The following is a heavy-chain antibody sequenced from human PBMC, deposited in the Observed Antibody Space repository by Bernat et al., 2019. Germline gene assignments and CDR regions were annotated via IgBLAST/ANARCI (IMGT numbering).Heavy chain of an antibody. CDR3: ARNVRHRYYYYGMDV. V-gene: IGHV4-59*08. J-gene: IGHJ6*02. CDR2: IYYSGST. D-gene: IGHD2-8*01. Sequence: QVQLQESGPGLVKPSETLSLTCTVSGGSISSYYWSWIRQPPGKGLEWIGYIYYSGSTNYNPSLKSRVTISVDTSKNQFSLKLSSVTAADTAVYYCARNVRHRYYYYGMDVWGQGTRVTVSS. CDR1: GGSISSYY.